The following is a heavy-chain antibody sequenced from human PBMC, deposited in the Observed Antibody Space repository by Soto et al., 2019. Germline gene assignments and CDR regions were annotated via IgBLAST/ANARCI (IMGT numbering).Heavy chain of an antibody. CDR3: AIDRSRFRIAAAGTEDY. V-gene: IGHV4-30-4*01. CDR2: IYYSGST. Sequence: PSETLSLTCTVSGGSISSGDYYWSWIRQPPGEGLEWIGYIYYSGSTYYNPSLKSRVTISVDTSKNQFSLKLSSVTAADTAVYYCAIDRSRFRIAAAGTEDYWGQGTLVTVSS. CDR1: GGSISSGDYY. J-gene: IGHJ4*02. D-gene: IGHD6-13*01.